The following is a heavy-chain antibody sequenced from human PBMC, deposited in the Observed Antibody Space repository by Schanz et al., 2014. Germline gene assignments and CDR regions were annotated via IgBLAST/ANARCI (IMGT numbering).Heavy chain of an antibody. CDR2: ISDSGDST. CDR3: ARDPNTSAWLPYFDT. CDR1: GFTFSDYY. V-gene: IGHV3-11*06. Sequence: VHLLESGGGLVKPGGSLRLSCAASGFTFSDYYMTWIRQAPGKGLEWVSDISDSGDSTHYADSVKGRFTISRDTPKNTLYVQMNSLRADDTAVYYCARDPNTSAWLPYFDTWGQGTLVTVSS. D-gene: IGHD6-19*01. J-gene: IGHJ4*02.